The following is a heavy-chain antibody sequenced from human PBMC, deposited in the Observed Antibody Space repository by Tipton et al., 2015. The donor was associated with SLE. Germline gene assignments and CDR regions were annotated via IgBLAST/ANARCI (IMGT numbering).Heavy chain of an antibody. J-gene: IGHJ3*02. Sequence: SLRLSCAASGFTFSSYWMSWVRQAPGKGLEWVANIKKDGSQKFYVDSVKGRFTISRDNAKKSLSLQMSSLRAEDTAVYYCVGGNFNYEDAVDIWGQGTLVTVSS. CDR3: VGGNFNYEDAVDI. CDR1: GFTFSSYW. D-gene: IGHD1-7*01. V-gene: IGHV3-7*04. CDR2: IKKDGSQK.